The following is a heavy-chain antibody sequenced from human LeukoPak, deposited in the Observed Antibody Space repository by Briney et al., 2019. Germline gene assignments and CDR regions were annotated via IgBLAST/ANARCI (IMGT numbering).Heavy chain of an antibody. V-gene: IGHV1-2*02. CDR2: INPNSGGT. CDR3: ARALRPRITGTSFDY. D-gene: IGHD1-20*01. CDR1: GYTFTGYY. Sequence: GASVKVSCKASGYTFTGYYMHWVRQAPGQGLEWMGWINPNSGGTNYAQKFQGRVTMTRDTSISTAYMELSRLRSDDTAVYYCARALRPRITGTSFDYWGQGTLVTVSS. J-gene: IGHJ4*02.